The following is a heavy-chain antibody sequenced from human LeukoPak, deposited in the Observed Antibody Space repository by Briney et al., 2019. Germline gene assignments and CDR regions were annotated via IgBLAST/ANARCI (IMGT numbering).Heavy chain of an antibody. CDR1: GVSLSPSGVG. Sequence: ASGPTLVKPTQPLTLTCTFSGVSLSPSGVGVGWIRQPPGKALEWLALIYWNDDKLYSPSPKSRLTITNDTSKNQVVLTMTYKIAVDKATYHSARVGTILFDYWGQGTLVTASS. D-gene: IGHD2-21*01. CDR2: IYWNDDK. CDR3: ARVGTILFDY. J-gene: IGHJ4*02. V-gene: IGHV2-5*01.